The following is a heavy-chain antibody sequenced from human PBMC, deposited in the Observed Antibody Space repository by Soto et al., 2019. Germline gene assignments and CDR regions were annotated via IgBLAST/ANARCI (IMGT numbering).Heavy chain of an antibody. J-gene: IGHJ4*02. Sequence: PWGSLRLSCAASGFTFNNYAMSWVRQAPGKRLEWVSAISSSGYSTYYADSVRGRFSISIDNSKNTVYLQMNNLRAEDTAVYYCAKGSVVVAAKFDSWGQGTLVTVSS. CDR3: AKGSVVVAAKFDS. V-gene: IGHV3-23*01. CDR2: ISSSGYST. CDR1: GFTFNNYA. D-gene: IGHD2-21*02.